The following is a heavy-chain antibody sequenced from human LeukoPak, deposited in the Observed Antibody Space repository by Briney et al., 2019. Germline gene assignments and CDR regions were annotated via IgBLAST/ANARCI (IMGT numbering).Heavy chain of an antibody. J-gene: IGHJ4*02. CDR2: IIPIFGTA. Sequence: ASVKVSCKASGGTFSSYAISWVRQAPGQGLEWMGGIIPIFGTANYAQKFQGRVTITADESTSTAYMELSSLRSEDTAVYYCASAVTTSANFDYWGQGTLVTVSS. CDR3: ASAVTTSANFDY. CDR1: GGTFSSYA. D-gene: IGHD4-17*01. V-gene: IGHV1-69*01.